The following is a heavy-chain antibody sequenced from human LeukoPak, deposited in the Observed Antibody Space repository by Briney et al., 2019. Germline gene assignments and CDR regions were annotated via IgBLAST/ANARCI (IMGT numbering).Heavy chain of an antibody. CDR3: ARVARGAAGRGSFDY. D-gene: IGHD6-13*01. CDR2: IYTSGST. V-gene: IGHV4-61*02. J-gene: IGHJ4*02. CDR1: GGSINSGNYY. Sequence: PSETLSLTCTVSGGSINSGNYYWSWIRQPAGKGLEWIGRIYTSGSTKYNPSLKSRVTISVDTSKNQFSLKLSSVTAADTAVYYCARVARGAAGRGSFDYWGQGTLVTVSS.